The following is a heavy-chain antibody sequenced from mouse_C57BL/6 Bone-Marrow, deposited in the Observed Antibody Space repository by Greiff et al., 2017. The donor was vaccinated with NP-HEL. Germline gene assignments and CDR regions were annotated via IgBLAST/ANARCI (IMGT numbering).Heavy chain of an antibody. J-gene: IGHJ2*01. V-gene: IGHV5-9*01. CDR2: ISGGGGNT. Sequence: EVMLVESGGGLVKPGGSLKLSCAASGFTFSSYTMSWVRQTPEKRLEWVATISGGGGNTYYTDSVKGRFTLSIDNATNTLYLQMSSLRSEDTALYYCARRGYYYFHYWGQGTTLTVSS. CDR3: ARRGYYYFHY. CDR1: GFTFSSYT. D-gene: IGHD3-1*01.